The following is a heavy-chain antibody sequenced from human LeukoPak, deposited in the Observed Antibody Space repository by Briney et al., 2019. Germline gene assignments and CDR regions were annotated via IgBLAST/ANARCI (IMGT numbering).Heavy chain of an antibody. CDR2: IWYDGSNK. Sequence: GRSLRLSCAASAFTFSSYGMHWVRQAPGKGLEWVAVIWYDGSNKYYADSVKGRFTISRDNSKNTLYLQMNSLRAEDTAVYYCARERTVPAAIWGAKGYYYYGMDVWGQGTTVTVSS. CDR3: ARERTVPAAIWGAKGYYYYGMDV. D-gene: IGHD2-2*02. J-gene: IGHJ6*02. V-gene: IGHV3-33*01. CDR1: AFTFSSYG.